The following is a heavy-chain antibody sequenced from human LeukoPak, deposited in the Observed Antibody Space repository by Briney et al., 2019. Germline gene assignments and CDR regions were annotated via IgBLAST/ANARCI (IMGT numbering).Heavy chain of an antibody. D-gene: IGHD1-14*01. CDR2: INAGNGNT. V-gene: IGHV1-3*01. CDR1: GYTFTSYA. J-gene: IGHJ6*02. CDR3: VTDYYYYGMDV. Sequence: ASVKVSCKASGYTFTSYAMHWVRQAPGQRLEWMGWINAGNGNTNYAQKLQGRVTMTTDTSTSTAYIELRSLRSDDTAVYYCVTDYYYYGMDVWGQGTTVTVSS.